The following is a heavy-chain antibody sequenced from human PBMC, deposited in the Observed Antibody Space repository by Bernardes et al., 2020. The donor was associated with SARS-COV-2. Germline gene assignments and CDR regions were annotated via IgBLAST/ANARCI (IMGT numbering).Heavy chain of an antibody. D-gene: IGHD2-2*02. CDR1: GFSFRNYW. CDR3: ARDLYTKNVGYYYNGMDV. V-gene: IGHV3-7*01. CDR2: IKEDGGDK. J-gene: IGHJ6*02. Sequence: GGSLRLSCAASGFSFRNYWMSWVRRAPGKGLEWVANIKEDGGDKYYVDSVKGRFTISRDNARNSLYLQMSSLRAEDTAVYYCARDLYTKNVGYYYNGMDVWGQGTTVTVSS.